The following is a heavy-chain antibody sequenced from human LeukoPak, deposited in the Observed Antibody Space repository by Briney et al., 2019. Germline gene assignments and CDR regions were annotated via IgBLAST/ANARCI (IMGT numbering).Heavy chain of an antibody. Sequence: SETLSLTCTVSGGSISSYYWSWIRQPAGKGLEWIGRIYTSGSTNYNPSLKSRVAMSVDTSKNQFSLKLSSVTAADTAMYYCARGAKVSGGSSSFDCWGQGTLVTVSS. CDR3: ARGAKVSGGSSSFDC. V-gene: IGHV4-4*07. J-gene: IGHJ4*02. D-gene: IGHD2-15*01. CDR2: IYTSGST. CDR1: GGSISSYY.